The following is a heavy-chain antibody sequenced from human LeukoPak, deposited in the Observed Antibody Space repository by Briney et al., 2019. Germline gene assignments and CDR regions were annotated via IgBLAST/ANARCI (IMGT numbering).Heavy chain of an antibody. CDR2: TSSDLNVE. CDR3: AREGYYGSGSPPSLYFDY. Sequence: GGSLRLSCAASGFTFRNYVIHWVRQAPGKGLEWVAVTSSDLNVELYADSVKGRFTISRDNSRSTVYLQMNSLRPEDTAIYYCAREGYYGSGSPPSLYFDYWGQGTLVTVSS. V-gene: IGHV3-30-3*01. J-gene: IGHJ4*02. D-gene: IGHD3-10*01. CDR1: GFTFRNYV.